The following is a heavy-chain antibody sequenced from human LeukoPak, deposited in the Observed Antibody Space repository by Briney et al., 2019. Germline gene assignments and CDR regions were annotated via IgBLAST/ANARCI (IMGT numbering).Heavy chain of an antibody. V-gene: IGHV2-5*01. CDR3: AHRRHAFYSFDY. CDR2: IYWNGDK. CDR1: GFSLRTRGLG. J-gene: IGHJ4*02. Sequence: SAPTLVKPTPTLTLTCSFSGFSLRTRGLGLGWLRQPPGTALEWLALIYWNGDKRYSPSLESRLTITKATSKSQVVLTMTNMDPVDTATYFCAHRRHAFYSFDYWGQGSLVTVSS. D-gene: IGHD2-2*01.